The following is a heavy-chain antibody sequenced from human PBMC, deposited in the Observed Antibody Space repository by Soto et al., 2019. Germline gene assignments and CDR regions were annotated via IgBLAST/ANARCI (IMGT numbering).Heavy chain of an antibody. CDR3: ARGLSSGWSFFDN. D-gene: IGHD6-19*01. J-gene: IGHJ4*02. V-gene: IGHV4-31*03. Sequence: QVQLQESGPGLVKPSQTLSLTCTVSGGSISSGDYYWNWIRQHPGKGLEWIEYIYYIGSTHYNPSLKSRVTISVDTSKNQFSLKLSSVTAADTAVYYCARGLSSGWSFFDNWVQGTLVTVSS. CDR1: GGSISSGDYY. CDR2: IYYIGST.